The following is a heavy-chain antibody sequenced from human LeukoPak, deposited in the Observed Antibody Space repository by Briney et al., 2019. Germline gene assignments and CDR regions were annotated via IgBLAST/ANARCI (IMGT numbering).Heavy chain of an antibody. D-gene: IGHD2-15*01. CDR3: ASHRVGFFRS. CDR2: MSYDGSHQ. CDR1: GFTFSNYA. Sequence: GESLRLSCAASGFTFSNYAMHWVRQAPGKGLEWVALMSYDGSHQYYADSVNGRFTISTDNSNHTLFLQMNTLRTEDTAVYYRASHRVGFFRSWGQGTLVTVSS. V-gene: IGHV3-30*01. J-gene: IGHJ5*02.